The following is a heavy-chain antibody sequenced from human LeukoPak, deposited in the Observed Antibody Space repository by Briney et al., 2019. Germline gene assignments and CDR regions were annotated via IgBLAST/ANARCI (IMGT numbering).Heavy chain of an antibody. CDR3: ARHGIGFDS. Sequence: GASLKIPCNCSGYIFTTYLIGWVRQMPGKGLGLMGIIYPGDSDTRYSPSFQGQVTISADKSITTAYLQWSSLKASDTAMYFCARHGIGFDSWGQGTLVTVSP. V-gene: IGHV5-51*01. CDR2: IYPGDSDT. CDR1: GYIFTTYL. J-gene: IGHJ4*02. D-gene: IGHD1-14*01.